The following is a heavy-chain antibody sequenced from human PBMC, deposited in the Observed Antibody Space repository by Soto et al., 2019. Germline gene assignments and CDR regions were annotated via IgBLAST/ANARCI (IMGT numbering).Heavy chain of an antibody. D-gene: IGHD2-15*01. J-gene: IGHJ4*02. V-gene: IGHV3-30-3*01. Sequence: QVQLVESGGGVVQPGRSLRLSCAASGFTFSGYAMHWVRQAPGKGLEWVAVISYDGSNKYYADSVKGRFTISRDNSKNTLYLQMNSLRAEDTAVYYCASPHCSGGSCYFDYWGQGTLVTVSS. CDR3: ASPHCSGGSCYFDY. CDR1: GFTFSGYA. CDR2: ISYDGSNK.